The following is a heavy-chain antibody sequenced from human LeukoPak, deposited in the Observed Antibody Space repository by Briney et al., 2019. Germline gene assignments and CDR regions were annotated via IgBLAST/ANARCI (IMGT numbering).Heavy chain of an antibody. CDR2: ISSSSSYI. J-gene: IGHJ4*02. V-gene: IGHV3-21*01. D-gene: IGHD3-22*01. CDR3: ARGPYDSSGRYFDY. Sequence: PGRSLRLSCAASGFTFSSYSMNWLRQAPGKGLEWVSSISSSSSYIYYADSVKGRFTISGDNAKNSLYLQMNSLRAEDAAVYYCARGPYDSSGRYFDYWGQGTLVTVSS. CDR1: GFTFSSYS.